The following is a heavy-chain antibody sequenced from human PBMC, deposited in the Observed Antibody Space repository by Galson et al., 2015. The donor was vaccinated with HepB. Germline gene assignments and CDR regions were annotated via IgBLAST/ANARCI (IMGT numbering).Heavy chain of an antibody. CDR2: INPNSGGT. CDR3: ARLAISAWGVPYDSSGYNQYAFDY. Sequence: SVKVSCKASGYTFTGYYMHWVRQAPGQGLEWMGWINPNSGGTNYAQKFQGWVTMTRDTSISTAYMELSRLRSDDTAVYYCARLAISAWGVPYDSSGYNQYAFDYWGQGTLVTVSS. D-gene: IGHD3-22*01. V-gene: IGHV1-2*04. CDR1: GYTFTGYY. J-gene: IGHJ4*02.